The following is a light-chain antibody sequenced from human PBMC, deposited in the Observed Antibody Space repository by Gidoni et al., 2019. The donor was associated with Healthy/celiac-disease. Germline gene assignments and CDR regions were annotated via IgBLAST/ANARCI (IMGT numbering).Light chain of an antibody. CDR3: QQYGRSSWT. J-gene: IGKJ1*01. Sequence: EIVLTQSPGTLSLSPGERATLSCRASQSVSSSYLAWYQQKPGQAPRLLIYGASSRATGIPDRFSGSGSGTVFTLTISRLEPEDFAVYYCQQYGRSSWTFGQGTKVEIK. CDR1: QSVSSSY. CDR2: GAS. V-gene: IGKV3-20*01.